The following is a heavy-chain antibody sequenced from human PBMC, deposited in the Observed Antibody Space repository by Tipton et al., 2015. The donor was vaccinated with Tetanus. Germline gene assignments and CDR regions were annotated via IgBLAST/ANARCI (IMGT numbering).Heavy chain of an antibody. J-gene: IGHJ4*02. D-gene: IGHD3-16*01. CDR2: ITPIFGTT. V-gene: IGHV1-69*01. CDR3: ARVGGGSKWLFDY. Sequence: QLVQSGAEVKKPGSSVKVSCKASGGTFTNYALSWVRQAPGQGLEWVGGITPIFGTTNSAPKFQGRVTITADESTNTAYMELSSLRSEDTAVYYCARVGGGSKWLFDYWGQGTPVTVSS. CDR1: GGTFTNYA.